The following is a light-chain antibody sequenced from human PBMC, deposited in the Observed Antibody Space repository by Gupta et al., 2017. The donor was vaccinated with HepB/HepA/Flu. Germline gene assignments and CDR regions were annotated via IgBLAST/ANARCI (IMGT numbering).Light chain of an antibody. V-gene: IGKV1-5*03. CDR1: QSISTW. J-gene: IGKJ1*01. CDR3: QQENSYPWT. CDR2: KAS. Sequence: DIQMTQSPSTLSASVGDRVTITCRASQSISTWVAWYQQKPGKAPNLLIYKASSVKTGVPSRFSGSGSGTEFTLTISSRQPDDFATYYCQQENSYPWTFGQGTKVEMK.